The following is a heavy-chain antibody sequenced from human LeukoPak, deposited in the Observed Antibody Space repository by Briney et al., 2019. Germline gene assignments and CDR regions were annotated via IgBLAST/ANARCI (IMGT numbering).Heavy chain of an antibody. V-gene: IGHV1-2*02. CDR3: ARARRGGSYFAY. Sequence: ASVKVSCKAPGYTFTGYYMHWVRQAPGQGLEWMGWINPNSGGTNYAQKFQGRVTMTRDTSISTAYMELSRLRSDDTAVYYCARARRGGSYFAYWGQGTLVTVSS. CDR2: INPNSGGT. CDR1: GYTFTGYY. J-gene: IGHJ4*02. D-gene: IGHD1-26*01.